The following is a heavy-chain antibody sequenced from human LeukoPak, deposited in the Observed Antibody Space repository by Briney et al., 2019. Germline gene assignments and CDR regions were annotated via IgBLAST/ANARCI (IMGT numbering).Heavy chain of an antibody. J-gene: IGHJ3*02. V-gene: IGHV1-69*06. Sequence: SVKVSCKASGGTFSSYAISWVRQAPGQGLEWMGGIIPIFGTANYAQKLQGRVTITADKSTSTAYMELSSLRSEDTAVYYCARGGYCSSTSCYAIGAFDIWGQGTMVTVSS. CDR3: ARGGYCSSTSCYAIGAFDI. D-gene: IGHD2-2*01. CDR2: IIPIFGTA. CDR1: GGTFSSYA.